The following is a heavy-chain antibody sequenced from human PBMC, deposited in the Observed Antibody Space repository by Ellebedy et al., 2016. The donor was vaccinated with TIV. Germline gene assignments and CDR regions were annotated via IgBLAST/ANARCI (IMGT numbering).Heavy chain of an antibody. J-gene: IGHJ4*02. CDR3: ARDLSGLNDY. V-gene: IGHV1-69*04. CDR2: IISILGIT. CDR1: GGTFSKYA. D-gene: IGHD3/OR15-3a*01. Sequence: AASVKVSCKASGGTFSKYAISWVRQAPGQGLEWMGRIISILGITNYAQKFQGGVTMTADKSTTTAYMEFSSLRSEDTAVYYCARDLSGLNDYWGQGTLVTVSS.